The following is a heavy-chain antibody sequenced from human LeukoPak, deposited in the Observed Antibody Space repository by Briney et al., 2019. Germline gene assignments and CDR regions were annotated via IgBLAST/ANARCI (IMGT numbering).Heavy chain of an antibody. J-gene: IGHJ3*02. CDR3: ARDRPSIGGETVTDAFDI. V-gene: IGHV3-48*04. D-gene: IGHD4-17*01. Sequence: GGSLRLSCAASGFTFSSYSMNWVRQAPGKGLEWVSYISSSSSTIYYADSVKGRFTISRDNAKNSLYLQMNSLRAEDTAVYYCARDRPSIGGETVTDAFDIWGQGTMVTVSS. CDR2: ISSSSSTI. CDR1: GFTFSSYS.